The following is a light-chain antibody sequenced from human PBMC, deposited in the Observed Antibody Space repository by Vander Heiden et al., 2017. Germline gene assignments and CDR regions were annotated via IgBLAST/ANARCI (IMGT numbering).Light chain of an antibody. J-gene: IGKJ1*01. CDR3: HQYGTSPGT. CDR1: QRISNNY. V-gene: IGKV3-20*01. CDR2: GAS. Sequence: EIVLTQSPGTLSLSPGVRATLTCRASQRISNNYFAWYQQKPGQAPRLLIYGASNRAAGISDRFSGSGSGTDFTLTISRLGPEDFAVYYCHQYGTSPGTFGQGTKVEIK.